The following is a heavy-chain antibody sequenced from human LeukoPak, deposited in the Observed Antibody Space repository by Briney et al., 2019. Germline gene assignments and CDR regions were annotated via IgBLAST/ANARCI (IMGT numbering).Heavy chain of an antibody. J-gene: IGHJ6*02. Sequence: GGSLRLSCAASGFTFSSYGMHWVRQAPGKGLEWVGVIWYDGSNKYYADAVQGRFTISRDNSKNTLYLQMNSLRAEDTAVYYCARAYSSGWYVRDYYYYGMDVWGQGTTVTVSS. CDR2: IWYDGSNK. D-gene: IGHD6-19*01. V-gene: IGHV3-33*01. CDR1: GFTFSSYG. CDR3: ARAYSSGWYVRDYYYYGMDV.